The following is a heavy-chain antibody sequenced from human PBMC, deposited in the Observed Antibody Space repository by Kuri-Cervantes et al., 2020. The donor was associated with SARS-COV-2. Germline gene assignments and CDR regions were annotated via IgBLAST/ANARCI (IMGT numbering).Heavy chain of an antibody. Sequence: SETLSLTCTVSGGSISSSSYYWGWIRQPPGKGLEWIGSIYYSGSTYYNPSLKSRVTISVDTSKNQFSLKLSSVTAADTAVYYYARRYYGDYVLFDYWGQGTLVTVSS. CDR3: ARRYYGDYVLFDY. V-gene: IGHV4-39*07. D-gene: IGHD4-17*01. J-gene: IGHJ4*02. CDR2: IYYSGST. CDR1: GGSISSSSYY.